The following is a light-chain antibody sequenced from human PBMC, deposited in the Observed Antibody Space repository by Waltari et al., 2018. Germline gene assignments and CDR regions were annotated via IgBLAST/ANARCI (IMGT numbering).Light chain of an antibody. CDR1: SSNIGSNY. J-gene: IGLJ2*01. V-gene: IGLV1-47*01. CDR2: TNN. Sequence: QSVLTQPPSASGTPGQRVTISCSGSSSNIGSNYVYWYQQLPGTAPKLPIYTNNQRPTGVPDRFSGSKSGTSASLAITGLRSEDEADYYCAAWDDSLRVVFGGGTKLTVL. CDR3: AAWDDSLRVV.